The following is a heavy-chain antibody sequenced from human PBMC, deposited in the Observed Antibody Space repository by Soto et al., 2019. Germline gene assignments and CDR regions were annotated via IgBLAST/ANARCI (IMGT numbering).Heavy chain of an antibody. CDR1: GFSFSTYD. J-gene: IGHJ4*02. CDR3: AREAPGCPNGECYNYPDY. D-gene: IGHD2-8*01. V-gene: IGHV3-13*01. CDR2: IGAGGDT. Sequence: GGSLRLSCAASGFSFSTYDFHWVRQPQGKGLEWASAIGAGGDTYYAGSVKGRFTISRENAKNSVYLQMDSLTAGDTAVYYCAREAPGCPNGECYNYPDYWGQGTLVTVSS.